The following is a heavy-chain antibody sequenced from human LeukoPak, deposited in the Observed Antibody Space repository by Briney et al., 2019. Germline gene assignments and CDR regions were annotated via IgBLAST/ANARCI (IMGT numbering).Heavy chain of an antibody. V-gene: IGHV3-43*02. Sequence: GGSLRLSCAASGFTFDDYAMHWVRQAPGKGLEWVSLISGDGGSTYYADSVKGRFTISRDNSKNSLYLQMNSLRTEDTALYYSTKDDVLLWFGDHTGMDVWGQGTTVTVSS. CDR1: GFTFDDYA. CDR3: TKDDVLLWFGDHTGMDV. D-gene: IGHD3-10*01. J-gene: IGHJ6*02. CDR2: ISGDGGST.